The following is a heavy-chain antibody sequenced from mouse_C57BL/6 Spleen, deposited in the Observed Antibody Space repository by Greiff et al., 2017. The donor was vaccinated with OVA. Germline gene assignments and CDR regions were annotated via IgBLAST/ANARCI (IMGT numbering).Heavy chain of an antibody. CDR2: IDPSDSYT. V-gene: IGHV1-50*01. CDR1: GYTFTSYW. Sequence: QVQLKQPGAELVKPGASVKLSCKASGYTFTSYWMQWVKQRPGQGLEWIGEIDPSDSYTNYNQKFKGKATLTVDTSSSTAYMQLSSLTSEDSAVYYCARREARSYFDYWGQGTTLTVSS. J-gene: IGHJ2*01. CDR3: ARREARSYFDY.